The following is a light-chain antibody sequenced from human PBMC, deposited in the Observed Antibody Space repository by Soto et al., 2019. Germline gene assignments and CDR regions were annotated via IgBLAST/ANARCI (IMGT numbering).Light chain of an antibody. V-gene: IGKV1-5*03. CDR1: QSVSTW. CDR3: QQYTSFSHT. J-gene: IGKJ2*01. Sequence: DIPMTQSPSTLSASVGVGVTITCRASQSVSTWLAWYQQKPGKAPKLLIYMASTLERGVPSRFGGSGSGTEFTLAISSLQPDDFATYYCQQYTSFSHTCGQGTKLEIK. CDR2: MAS.